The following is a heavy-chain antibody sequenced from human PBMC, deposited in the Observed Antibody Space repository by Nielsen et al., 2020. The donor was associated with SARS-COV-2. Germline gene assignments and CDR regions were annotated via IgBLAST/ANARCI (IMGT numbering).Heavy chain of an antibody. CDR3: ARGEVGATTTLAY. CDR2: IYYSGST. Sequence: SETLSLTCTVSGGSISSGGYYWSWIRQHPGKGLEWIGYIYYSGSTYYNPSLKSQVTTSVDTSKNQFSLKLSSVTAADTAVYYCARGEVGATTTLAYWGQGTLVTVSS. J-gene: IGHJ4*02. D-gene: IGHD1-26*01. CDR1: GGSISSGGYY. V-gene: IGHV4-30-4*08.